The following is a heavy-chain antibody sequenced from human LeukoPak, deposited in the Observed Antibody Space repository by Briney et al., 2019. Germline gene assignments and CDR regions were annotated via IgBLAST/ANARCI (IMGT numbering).Heavy chain of an antibody. J-gene: IGHJ4*02. CDR2: ISGSGGST. Sequence: PGGSLRLSCAASGFTFSSYAMSWVRQAPGKGLEWVSAISGSGGSTYYADSVKGRFTISRDNSKNTLYLQMDSLRAEDTAVYYCAKGGAFIAAASTGNWGQGTLVTVSS. D-gene: IGHD6-13*01. CDR1: GFTFSSYA. CDR3: AKGGAFIAAASTGN. V-gene: IGHV3-23*01.